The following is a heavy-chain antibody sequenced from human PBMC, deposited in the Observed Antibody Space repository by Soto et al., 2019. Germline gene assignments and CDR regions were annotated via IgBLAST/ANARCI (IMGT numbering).Heavy chain of an antibody. CDR2: ISAYNGNT. CDR3: ARDRFDVGATNWFDP. V-gene: IGHV1-18*01. D-gene: IGHD1-26*01. Sequence: ASVKVSCKASGYTFTSYGISWVRQAPGQGLEWMGWISAYNGNTNYAQKLQGRVTMTTDTSTSTAYMELRSLRSDDTAVYYCARDRFDVGATNWFDPWGQGTLVTVSP. CDR1: GYTFTSYG. J-gene: IGHJ5*02.